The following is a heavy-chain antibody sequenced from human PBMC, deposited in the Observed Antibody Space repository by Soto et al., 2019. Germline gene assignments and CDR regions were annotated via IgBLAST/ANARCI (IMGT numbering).Heavy chain of an antibody. V-gene: IGHV4-31*03. Sequence: QVQLQESGPGLVKPSQTLSLTCTVSGGSISSGGYYWSWIRQHPGKGLQWIGYIYYSGSTYYNPSLKSRVTISVDTSKNQFSLKLSSVTAADTAVYYCAREELLQAGAFDIWGQGTMVTVSS. D-gene: IGHD1-26*01. CDR3: AREELLQAGAFDI. CDR1: GGSISSGGYY. J-gene: IGHJ3*02. CDR2: IYYSGST.